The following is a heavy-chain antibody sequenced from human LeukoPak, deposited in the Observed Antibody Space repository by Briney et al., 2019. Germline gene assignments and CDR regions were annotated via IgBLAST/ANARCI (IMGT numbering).Heavy chain of an antibody. CDR1: AFTFSDYS. Sequence: PGGSLRLTCAASAFTFSDYSMNWVGHAPEKGLEWISYISGRSSTIYYAVSVRCRFTISRDNAKNSMSLQMNSLRAEDTAVYHCARDRLTSGRYYFDYWGQGTLVTVSS. J-gene: IGHJ4*02. CDR2: ISGRSSTI. CDR3: ARDRLTSGRYYFDY. V-gene: IGHV3-48*01. D-gene: IGHD1-26*01.